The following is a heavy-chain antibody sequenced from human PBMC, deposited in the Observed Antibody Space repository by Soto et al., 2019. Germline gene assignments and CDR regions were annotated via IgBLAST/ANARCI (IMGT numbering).Heavy chain of an antibody. V-gene: IGHV4-34*01. CDR1: GGSFSGYY. Sequence: SETLSLTCAVYGGSFSGYYWSWIRQPPGKGLEWIGEINHSGSTNYNPSLKSRVTISVDTSKNQFSLKLSSVTAADTAVYYCARGQGSSGPRLNWFDPWGQGTLVTVSS. CDR2: INHSGST. D-gene: IGHD6-19*01. J-gene: IGHJ5*02. CDR3: ARGQGSSGPRLNWFDP.